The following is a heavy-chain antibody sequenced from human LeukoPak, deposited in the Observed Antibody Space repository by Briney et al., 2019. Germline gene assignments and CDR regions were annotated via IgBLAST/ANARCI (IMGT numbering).Heavy chain of an antibody. CDR3: ARGTYYYDSSGYYYAPGFDY. CDR2: IKQDGSEK. Sequence: GGSLRLSCAASGFTFSSYWMSWVHQAPGKGLEWVANIKQDGSEKYYVDSVKGRFTISRDNAKNSLYLQMNSLRAEDTAVYYCARGTYYYDSSGYYYAPGFDYWGQGTLVTVSS. CDR1: GFTFSSYW. D-gene: IGHD3-22*01. V-gene: IGHV3-7*04. J-gene: IGHJ4*02.